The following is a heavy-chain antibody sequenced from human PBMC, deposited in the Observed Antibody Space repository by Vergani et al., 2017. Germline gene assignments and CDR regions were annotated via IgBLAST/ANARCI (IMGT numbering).Heavy chain of an antibody. CDR3: AREERSNTSPFVGD. D-gene: IGHD2/OR15-2a*01. J-gene: IGHJ4*02. V-gene: IGHV3-23*01. CDR2: ISGHGDST. Sequence: EVHLLESGGGQVEAGGSLRLSCVASGFTFSNSAMSWVRQTSGKGLEWVSAISGHGDSTYYADSVKGRFTISRDISKNTVYLQMNSLKAEDRATYYCAREERSNTSPFVGDWGQGTLVTV. CDR1: GFTFSNSA.